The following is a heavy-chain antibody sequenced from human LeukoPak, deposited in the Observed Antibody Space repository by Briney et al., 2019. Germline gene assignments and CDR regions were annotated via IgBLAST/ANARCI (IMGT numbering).Heavy chain of an antibody. J-gene: IGHJ4*02. CDR3: ARVGGSVVPAAIGLDY. CDR2: IYYTGST. Sequence: PSETLSLTCAVYGGSFSGYYWSWIRQPPGKGLEWIGYIYYTGSTYYNPSLKSRVTISVDTSKNQFSLKLTSVTAADTAVYFCARVGGSVVPAAIGLDYWGQGTLVTVSS. V-gene: IGHV4-34*01. CDR1: GGSFSGYY. D-gene: IGHD2-2*02.